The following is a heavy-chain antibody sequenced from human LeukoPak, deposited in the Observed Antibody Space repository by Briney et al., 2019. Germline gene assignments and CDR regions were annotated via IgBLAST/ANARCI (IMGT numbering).Heavy chain of an antibody. Sequence: PGGSLRLSCAASGFTFSDYSMNWVRQAPGKGLEWVSYISFSVNTKYYGDPVKGRFTISRDNAKNSLYLHMDSLRAEDTAVYYCARGAYSSGWAYFDHWGQGTLVTVSS. CDR2: ISFSVNTK. D-gene: IGHD6-19*01. J-gene: IGHJ4*02. CDR3: ARGAYSSGWAYFDH. CDR1: GFTFSDYS. V-gene: IGHV3-48*04.